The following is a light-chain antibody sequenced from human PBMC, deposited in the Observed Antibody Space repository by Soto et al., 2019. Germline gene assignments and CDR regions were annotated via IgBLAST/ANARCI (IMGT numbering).Light chain of an antibody. CDR3: SSYAGDNNYVV. CDR2: EVT. Sequence: HSALTQPPSASGSPGQSVTISCTGTSSDVGGYDYVSWYQQHPGEAPKLLISEVTKRPSGVPDRFSGSKSGNTASLTVSGLQADDEADYYCSSYAGDNNYVVFGGGTQLTVL. CDR1: SSDVGGYDY. V-gene: IGLV2-8*01. J-gene: IGLJ2*01.